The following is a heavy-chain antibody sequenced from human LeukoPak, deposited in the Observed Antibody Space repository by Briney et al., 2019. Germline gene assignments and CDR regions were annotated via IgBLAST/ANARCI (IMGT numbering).Heavy chain of an antibody. CDR3: AGGRTDIVVVPATLRNYYLDY. Sequence: ASVKVSCKASGGTFSSYDISWVRQAPGQGLEWMGGIMPMFGKTNYAQKFRGRVTTTADKATSTAYMELSSLRSEDTAVYYCAGGRTDIVVVPATLRNYYLDYWGQGTLVTVSS. CDR1: GGTFSSYD. D-gene: IGHD2-2*01. CDR2: IMPMFGKT. J-gene: IGHJ4*02. V-gene: IGHV1-69*06.